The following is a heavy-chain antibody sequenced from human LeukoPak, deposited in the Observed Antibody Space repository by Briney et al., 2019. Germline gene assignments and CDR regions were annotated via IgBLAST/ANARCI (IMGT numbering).Heavy chain of an antibody. D-gene: IGHD2-15*01. Sequence: GGSLRLSCAASGFTFNSYWMSWVRQAPEKGLEWQANIRQDGSDKQYVDSVKGRFTISRDNAKNSLYLQMNSLSAEDTAVYYCARHSRGSPIDDWGQGTLVTVSS. CDR3: ARHSRGSPIDD. CDR1: GFTFNSYW. V-gene: IGHV3-7*01. J-gene: IGHJ4*02. CDR2: IRQDGSDK.